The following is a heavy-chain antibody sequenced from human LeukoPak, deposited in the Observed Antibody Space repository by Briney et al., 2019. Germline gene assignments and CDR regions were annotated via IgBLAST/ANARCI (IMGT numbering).Heavy chain of an antibody. J-gene: IGHJ4*02. CDR3: AKAPVTTCRGAFCYPFDY. CDR2: ISYDGSNK. CDR1: GFTFSSYA. D-gene: IGHD2-15*01. V-gene: IGHV3-30*04. Sequence: QSGGSLRLSCAASGFTFSSYAMHWVRQAPGKGLEWVAVISYDGSNKYYADSVKGRFTISRDSSKNTLFLQMNRLRPEDAAVYYCAKAPVTTCRGAFCYPFDYWGLGTLVTVSS.